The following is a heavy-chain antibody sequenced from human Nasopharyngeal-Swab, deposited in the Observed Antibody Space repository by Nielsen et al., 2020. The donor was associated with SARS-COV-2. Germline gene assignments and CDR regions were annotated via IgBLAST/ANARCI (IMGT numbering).Heavy chain of an antibody. J-gene: IGHJ4*02. Sequence: GESLKISFAASGFTFSSYAMHWVRQAPGKGLEWVAVISYDGRNEYHADSVKGRCTISRDNSKKTLYLHMNSLSAEDTAVYYCARGDYGDYAGMGVDYWGQGTLVTVSS. CDR3: ARGDYGDYAGMGVDY. CDR1: GFTFSSYA. V-gene: IGHV3-30*04. D-gene: IGHD4-17*01. CDR2: ISYDGRNE.